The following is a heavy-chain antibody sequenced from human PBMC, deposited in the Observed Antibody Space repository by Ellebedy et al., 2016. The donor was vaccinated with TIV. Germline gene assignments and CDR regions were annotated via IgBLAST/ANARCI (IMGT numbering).Heavy chain of an antibody. V-gene: IGHV4-34*01. CDR1: DGSFTSYY. CDR3: ARGFCGGYSCLVRRWFGP. Sequence: MPSETLSLTCGVYDGSFTSYYWSWIRQVPGQGLEWIGEIYHSGRTNYNPSLKSRVTISLDTSTNQFSLKLTSVTAADRAVYYCARGFCGGYSCLVRRWFGPWGQGTVVTVSS. CDR2: IYHSGRT. D-gene: IGHD5-12*01. J-gene: IGHJ5*02.